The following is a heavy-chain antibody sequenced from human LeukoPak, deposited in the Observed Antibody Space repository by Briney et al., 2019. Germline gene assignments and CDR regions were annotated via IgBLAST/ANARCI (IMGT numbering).Heavy chain of an antibody. CDR1: GVSITKDGYS. V-gene: IGHV4-31*03. J-gene: IGHJ3*02. Sequence: SKTLSLTCTVSGVSITKDGYSWTWIRQPPGKGLEWIGDISYSGSTKYKPSLKRRLTISGDVSKNQFSLKLTSVTAADTAVYYCARDVVLTSSPDAFGIWGQGTMVTVSS. D-gene: IGHD2-21*02. CDR2: ISYSGST. CDR3: ARDVVLTSSPDAFGI.